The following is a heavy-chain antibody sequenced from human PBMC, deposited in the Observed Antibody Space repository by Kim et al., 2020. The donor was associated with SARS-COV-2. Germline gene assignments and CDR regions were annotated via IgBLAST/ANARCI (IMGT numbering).Heavy chain of an antibody. CDR2: INAGNGNT. V-gene: IGHV1-3*01. D-gene: IGHD3-10*01. Sequence: ASVKVSCKASGYTFTSYAMHWVRQAPGQRLEWMGWINAGNGNTKYSQKFQGRVTITRDTSASTAYMELSSLRSEDTAVYYCARAYGSGSYYNVYFDYWGQGTLVTVSS. CDR1: GYTFTSYA. J-gene: IGHJ4*02. CDR3: ARAYGSGSYYNVYFDY.